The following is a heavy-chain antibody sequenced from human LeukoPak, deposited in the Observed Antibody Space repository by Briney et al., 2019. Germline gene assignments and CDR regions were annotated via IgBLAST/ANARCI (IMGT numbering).Heavy chain of an antibody. CDR3: ARAQDGTTFY. J-gene: IGHJ4*02. CDR1: GDSISGYY. D-gene: IGHD1-1*01. V-gene: IGHV4-34*01. CDR2: INHSGST. Sequence: PSETLSLTCTVSGDSISGYYWSWIRQPPGKGLEWIGEINHSGSTNYNPSLKSRVTISVDTSKNQFSLKLSSVTAADTAVYYCARAQDGTTFYWGQGTLVTVSS.